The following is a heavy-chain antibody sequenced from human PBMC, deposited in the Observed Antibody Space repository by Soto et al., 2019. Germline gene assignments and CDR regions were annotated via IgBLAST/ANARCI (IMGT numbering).Heavy chain of an antibody. Sequence: EVQLLVSGGGLVQPGGSLRLSCSTSGFTFSTYAMNWVRQAPGKGLEWVSALSGSGGTTYYADSVRGRFTISSDNSKNTLFLQMSILRAEDTAIYYCAKQRAGYGSVSDTFYFDFWGQGTLVTVSS. CDR2: LSGSGGTT. CDR1: GFTFSTYA. CDR3: AKQRAGYGSVSDTFYFDF. D-gene: IGHD3-10*01. J-gene: IGHJ4*02. V-gene: IGHV3-23*01.